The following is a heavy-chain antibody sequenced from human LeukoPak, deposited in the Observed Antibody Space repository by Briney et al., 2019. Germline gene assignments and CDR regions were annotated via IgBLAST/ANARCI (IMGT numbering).Heavy chain of an antibody. Sequence: PSETLSLTCAVYGGSFSGYYWSWIRQPLGKGLEWIGEINHSGSTNYNPSLKSRVTISVDTSKNQFSLKLSSVTAADTAVYYCAILERDYSDYWGQGTLVTVSS. J-gene: IGHJ4*02. CDR1: GGSFSGYY. CDR3: AILERDYSDY. CDR2: INHSGST. V-gene: IGHV4-34*01.